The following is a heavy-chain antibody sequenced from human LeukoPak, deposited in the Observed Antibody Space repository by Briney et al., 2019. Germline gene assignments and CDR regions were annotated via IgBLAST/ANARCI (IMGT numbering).Heavy chain of an antibody. Sequence: GASVKVSCKASGGTFSSYAISWVRQAPGQGLEWMGGIIPIFGTANYAQKFQGRVTITADESTSTAYMELSSLRSEDTAVYYCARVLAYCGGGCFRSFDYWGQGNLVNGSS. V-gene: IGHV1-69*13. J-gene: IGHJ4*02. CDR2: IIPIFGTA. CDR1: GGTFSSYA. CDR3: ARVLAYCGGGCFRSFDY. D-gene: IGHD2-21*02.